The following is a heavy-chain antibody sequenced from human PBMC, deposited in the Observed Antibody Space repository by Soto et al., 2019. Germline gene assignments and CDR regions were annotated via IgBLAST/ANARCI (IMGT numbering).Heavy chain of an antibody. CDR1: GFDLSSYG. CDR2: ISYDGSNK. CDR3: TKDRSATMLVVVGYGMDV. J-gene: IGHJ6*02. Sequence: GGSLRLSCAASGFDLSSYGMHWVRQPPGKGPEWVAVISYDGSNKYYADSVKGRFTISRDNSKNTLYLQMNSLGAEDTAVYYITKDRSATMLVVVGYGMDVWGQGTTVTVSS. D-gene: IGHD3-22*01. V-gene: IGHV3-30*18.